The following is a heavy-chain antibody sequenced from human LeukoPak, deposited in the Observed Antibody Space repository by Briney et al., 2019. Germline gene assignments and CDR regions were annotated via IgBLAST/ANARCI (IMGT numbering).Heavy chain of an antibody. CDR2: ISSSSSYI. CDR1: GFTFSRYS. Sequence: GGSLRLSCAASGFTFSRYSMNWVRQAPGKGLEWVSSISSSSSYIYYADSVKGRFTISRDNSRNTLYLQMNRLRAEDTAVYYCARLVGGSYSWDYWGQGTLVTVSS. J-gene: IGHJ4*02. CDR3: ARLVGGSYSWDY. V-gene: IGHV3-21*01. D-gene: IGHD1-26*01.